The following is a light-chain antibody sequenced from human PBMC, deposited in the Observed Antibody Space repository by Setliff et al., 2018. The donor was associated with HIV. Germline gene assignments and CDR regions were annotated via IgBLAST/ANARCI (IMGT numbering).Light chain of an antibody. Sequence: QSVLTQPASVSGSPGQSITISCTGTSSDVGGYSYVSWYQQHPGKAPKLIFYEVTNRPSGVSNRFSGSKSGNTASLTISGLQAEDEADYYCSSYTSSNTSYVFGAGTKVTVL. J-gene: IGLJ1*01. CDR3: SSYTSSNTSYV. V-gene: IGLV2-14*01. CDR1: SSDVGGYSY. CDR2: EVT.